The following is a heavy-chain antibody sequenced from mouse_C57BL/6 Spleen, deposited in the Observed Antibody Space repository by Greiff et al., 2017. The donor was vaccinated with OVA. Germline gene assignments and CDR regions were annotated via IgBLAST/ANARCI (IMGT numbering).Heavy chain of an antibody. CDR2: IYPGDGDT. CDR1: GYAFSSSW. V-gene: IGHV1-82*01. D-gene: IGHD1-1*01. J-gene: IGHJ2*01. CDR3: ARRITT. Sequence: VKLMESGPELVKPGASVKISCKASGYAFSSSWMNWVKQRPGKGLEWIGRIYPGDGDTNYNGKFKGKATLTADKSSSTAYMQLSSLTSEDSAVYCCARRITTWGQGTTLTVSS.